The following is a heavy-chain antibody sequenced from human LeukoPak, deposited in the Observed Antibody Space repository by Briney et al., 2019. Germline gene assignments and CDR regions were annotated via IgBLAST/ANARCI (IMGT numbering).Heavy chain of an antibody. V-gene: IGHV3-9*01. Sequence: GRSLRLSCAASGFTFDDYAMHWVRQAPGKGLEWVSGISWNSGSTGYADSVKGRFTISRDNAKNSLYLQMNSLRAEDTALYYCAKDWSAIAAAGTGYFQHSGQGTLVTVSS. CDR1: GFTFDDYA. CDR3: AKDWSAIAAAGTGYFQH. D-gene: IGHD6-13*01. CDR2: ISWNSGST. J-gene: IGHJ1*01.